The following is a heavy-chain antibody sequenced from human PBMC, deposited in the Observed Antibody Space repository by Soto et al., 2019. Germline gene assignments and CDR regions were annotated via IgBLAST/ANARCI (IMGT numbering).Heavy chain of an antibody. D-gene: IGHD6-13*01. CDR1: GGTFSSYT. Sequence: QVQLVQSGAEVKKPGSSVKVSCKASGGTFSSYTISWVRQAPGQGLEWMGRIIPILGIANYAQKFQGRVTITADKSTSTAYMELSSLRSEDTAGYYCARAGVAAAGRGFNWFDPWGQGTLVTVSS. J-gene: IGHJ5*02. CDR3: ARAGVAAAGRGFNWFDP. V-gene: IGHV1-69*02. CDR2: IIPILGIA.